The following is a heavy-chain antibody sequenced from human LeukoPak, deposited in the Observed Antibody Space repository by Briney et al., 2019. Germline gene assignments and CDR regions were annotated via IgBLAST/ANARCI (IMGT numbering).Heavy chain of an antibody. Sequence: GALRLSCAASGFTFSSYAMHWVRQAPGKGLEWVAVISYDGSNKYYADSVKGRFTISRDNSKNTLYLQMNSLRAEDTAVYYCARDESYYGSGSADAFDIWGQGTMVTVSS. J-gene: IGHJ3*02. CDR2: ISYDGSNK. D-gene: IGHD3-10*01. CDR3: ARDESYYGSGSADAFDI. CDR1: GFTFSSYA. V-gene: IGHV3-30-3*01.